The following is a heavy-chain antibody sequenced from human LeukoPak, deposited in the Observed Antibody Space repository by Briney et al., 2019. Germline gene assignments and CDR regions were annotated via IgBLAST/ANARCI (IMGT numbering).Heavy chain of an antibody. Sequence: GGSLRLSCAASGFTFSNYWMGWVRQAPGKRPEWVANMNIDGSEKYYADPVKGRFTISRDNARNSVYLQMNSLRVEDTAVYYCARDPVEWELLLDCWGQGTLVTVSS. J-gene: IGHJ4*02. CDR3: ARDPVEWELLLDC. CDR1: GFTFSNYW. D-gene: IGHD1-26*01. CDR2: MNIDGSEK. V-gene: IGHV3-7*01.